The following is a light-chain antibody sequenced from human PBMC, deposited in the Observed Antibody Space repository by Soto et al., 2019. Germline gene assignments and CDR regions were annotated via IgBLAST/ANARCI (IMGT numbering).Light chain of an antibody. Sequence: DIQMTQSPSSLSASVGDRVTITCWASQSIRSYLNWYQQKPGKAPKLLIYGASSLQSGVPSRFSGSGSGTDFTLTISSLQREDFATYYCQESYSAPQFTFGGGTKVEIK. CDR2: GAS. CDR3: QESYSAPQFT. V-gene: IGKV1-39*01. CDR1: QSIRSY. J-gene: IGKJ4*01.